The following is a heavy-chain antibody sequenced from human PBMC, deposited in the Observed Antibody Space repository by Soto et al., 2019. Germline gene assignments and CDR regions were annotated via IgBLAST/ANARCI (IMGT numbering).Heavy chain of an antibody. J-gene: IGHJ4*02. Sequence: SETLSLTCTVSGGSISSYYWSWIRQPPGKGLEWIGYIYYSGSTNYNPSLKSRVTISVDTSKNQFSLKLSSVTAADTAVYYCARDRRFGELFPSPYFDYWGQGTLVTVSS. CDR3: ARDRRFGELFPSPYFDY. V-gene: IGHV4-59*12. CDR2: IYYSGST. CDR1: GGSISSYY. D-gene: IGHD3-10*01.